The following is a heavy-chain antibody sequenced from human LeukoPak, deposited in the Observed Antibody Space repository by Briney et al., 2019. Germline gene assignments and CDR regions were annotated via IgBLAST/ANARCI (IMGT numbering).Heavy chain of an antibody. J-gene: IGHJ6*03. CDR3: AKERSAGYYMDV. CDR1: GFNFNYYG. CDR2: IRYDGSNK. V-gene: IGHV3-30*02. Sequence: GGSLRLSCAASGFNFNYYGMDWVRQAPGKGLEWVAFIRYDGSNKYYADSVKGRFTISRDNSKNTLYLQMNSLRAEDTAVYYCAKERSAGYYMDVWGKGTTVTVSS.